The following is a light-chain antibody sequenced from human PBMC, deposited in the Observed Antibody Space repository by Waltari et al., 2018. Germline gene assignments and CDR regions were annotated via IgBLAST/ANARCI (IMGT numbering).Light chain of an antibody. J-gene: IGKJ2*01. CDR1: QSLTRRY. Sequence: EIVLTQSPGTLSLSPGERPTLSCRASQSLTRRYLAWYQQKPGQAPRLLIYGASSRAAGIPDRFSGSGSGTDFTLTISRLEPEDFAVYYCQQYGSSVMYTFGQGTKLEIK. CDR3: QQYGSSVMYT. CDR2: GAS. V-gene: IGKV3-20*01.